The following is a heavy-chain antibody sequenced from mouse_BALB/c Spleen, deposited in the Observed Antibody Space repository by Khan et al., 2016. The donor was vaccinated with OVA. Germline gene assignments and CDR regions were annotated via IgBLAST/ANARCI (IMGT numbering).Heavy chain of an antibody. J-gene: IGHJ4*01. D-gene: IGHD2-1*01. CDR2: SRNKANDYTT. Sequence: EVKVVESGGGLVQPGGSLRLSCATSGFTFSDFYMEWVRQPPGKRLEWIAASRNKANDYTTEYSASVKGRFIVSRDTSQSILYLQMNALRAEDTAIYYCARDGNNYVMDYWGQGTSVTVSS. CDR1: GFTFSDFY. CDR3: ARDGNNYVMDY. V-gene: IGHV7-1*02.